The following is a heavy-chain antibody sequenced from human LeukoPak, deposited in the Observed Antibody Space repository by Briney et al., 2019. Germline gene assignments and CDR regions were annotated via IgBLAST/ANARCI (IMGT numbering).Heavy chain of an antibody. D-gene: IGHD3-22*01. CDR3: AKDLRITMIVVVKDAFDI. CDR1: GYSIRTSSH. Sequence: SETLSLTCSVSGYSIRTSSHWGWIRQSPGEGLEWMGSIYHSGSSYYNPSLKNRVTLSIDTSKNQFSLKLSSVTAADTAVYYCAKDLRITMIVVVKDAFDIWGQGTMVTVSS. J-gene: IGHJ3*02. CDR2: IYHSGSS. V-gene: IGHV4-38-2*02.